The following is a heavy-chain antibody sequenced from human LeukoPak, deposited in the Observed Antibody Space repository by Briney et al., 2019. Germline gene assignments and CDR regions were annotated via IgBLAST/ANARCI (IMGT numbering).Heavy chain of an antibody. V-gene: IGHV1-46*01. CDR3: ARADGGGLDY. CDR1: GYTFSTYY. CDR2: IHPTDGST. Sequence: ASVKVSCKTSGYTFSTYYMHWVRQAPGQGLEWLGIIHPTDGSTSYTQKIQGRVTMTRNTATGTVYLELSSLRSEDTAVYWCARADGGGLDYWGQGTLITVSS. J-gene: IGHJ4*02. D-gene: IGHD3-10*01.